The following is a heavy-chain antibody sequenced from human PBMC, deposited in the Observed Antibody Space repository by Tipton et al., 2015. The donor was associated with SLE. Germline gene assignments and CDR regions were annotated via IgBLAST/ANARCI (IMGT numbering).Heavy chain of an antibody. Sequence: TLSLTCAVYGGSFSGYYWSWIRQPPGKGLEWIGEINHSGSTNYNPSLQSRVTISVDTSKNQFSLKLTSVTAADTAVYYCAAEYYRSSWIHPIDFWGQGMLVTVSS. D-gene: IGHD5-18*01. J-gene: IGHJ4*02. V-gene: IGHV4-34*01. CDR1: GGSFSGYY. CDR3: AAEYYRSSWIHPIDF. CDR2: INHSGST.